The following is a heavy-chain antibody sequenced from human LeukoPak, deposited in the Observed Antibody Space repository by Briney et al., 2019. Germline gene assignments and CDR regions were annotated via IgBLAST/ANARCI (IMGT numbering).Heavy chain of an antibody. J-gene: IGHJ4*02. CDR2: ISYDGSNK. V-gene: IGHV3-30-3*01. D-gene: IGHD5-18*01. CDR1: GLTFSSYA. CDR3: ARGHAIQLWLNPPDY. Sequence: GGSLRLSCAASGLTFSSYAMHWVRQAPGKGLEWVAVISYDGSNKYYADSVKGRFTISRDNSKNTLYLQMNSLRAEDTAVYYCARGHAIQLWLNPPDYWGQGTLVTVSS.